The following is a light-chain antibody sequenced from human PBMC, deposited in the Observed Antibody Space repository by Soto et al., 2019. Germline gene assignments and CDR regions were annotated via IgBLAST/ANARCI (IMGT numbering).Light chain of an antibody. CDR2: GNR. CDR1: SSNLGADYG. V-gene: IGLV1-40*01. CDR3: QSYDNSLTTAI. Sequence: QSVLTQPPSVSGTPGQRVSISCTGTSSNLGADYGVHWYQQLPGTAPRLLIFGNRVRPSGVPDRFSGSKSGTSASLAITGLQAEDEAIYYCQSYDNSLTTAIFGAGTKVTVL. J-gene: IGLJ2*01.